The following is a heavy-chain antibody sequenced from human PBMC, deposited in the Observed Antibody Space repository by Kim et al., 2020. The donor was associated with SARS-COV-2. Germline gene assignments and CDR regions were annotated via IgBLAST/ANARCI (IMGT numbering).Heavy chain of an antibody. J-gene: IGHJ5*02. CDR2: NSGCI. CDR3: AKDEGDP. V-gene: IGHV3-9*01. Sequence: NSGCIGYADPVTGRFNISRDHAQNSLYLQMNSLRAEDTALYYCAKDEGDPWGQGTLVTVSS.